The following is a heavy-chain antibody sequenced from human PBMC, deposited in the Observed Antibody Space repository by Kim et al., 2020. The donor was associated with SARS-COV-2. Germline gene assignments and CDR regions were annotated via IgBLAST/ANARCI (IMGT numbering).Heavy chain of an antibody. V-gene: IGHV4-4*02. CDR2: IYHSGST. Sequence: SETLSLTCAVSGGSISSSNWWSWVRQPPGKGLEWIGEIYHSGSTNYNPSLKSRVTISVDKSKNQFSLKLSSVTAADTAVYYCARVRGVGATYFDYWGQGTLVTVSS. CDR3: ARVRGVGATYFDY. J-gene: IGHJ4*02. D-gene: IGHD1-26*01. CDR1: GGSISSSNW.